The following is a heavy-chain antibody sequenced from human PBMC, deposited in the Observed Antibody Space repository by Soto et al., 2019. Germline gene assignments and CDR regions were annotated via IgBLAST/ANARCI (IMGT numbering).Heavy chain of an antibody. CDR1: GGSITSSSHF. Sequence: PSETLSITCSASGGSITSSSHFWGWVRQPPGQGLEWIGTIYFTGNTYYTPSLKSRFTMSIDTSKNEFSLRLNSVTAADTAVYYCAGQTFTIAAASYGRSNWFDPWGPGTLVTVSS. J-gene: IGHJ5*02. CDR3: AGQTFTIAAASYGRSNWFDP. V-gene: IGHV4-39*01. D-gene: IGHD6-25*01. CDR2: IYFTGNT.